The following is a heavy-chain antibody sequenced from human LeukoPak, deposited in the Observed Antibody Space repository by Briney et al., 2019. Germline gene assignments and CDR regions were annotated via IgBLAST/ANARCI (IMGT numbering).Heavy chain of an antibody. CDR1: GFTFSSYG. V-gene: IGHV3-30*03. CDR2: ISYDGSNK. J-gene: IGHJ4*02. Sequence: PGGSLRLSCAASGFTFSSYGMHWVRQAPGKGLEWVAVISYDGSNKYYADSVKGRFTISRDSSKNTLYLQMNSLRAEDTAVYYCARTHYYYDSSGSRPDYWGQGTLVTVSS. D-gene: IGHD3-22*01. CDR3: ARTHYYYDSSGSRPDY.